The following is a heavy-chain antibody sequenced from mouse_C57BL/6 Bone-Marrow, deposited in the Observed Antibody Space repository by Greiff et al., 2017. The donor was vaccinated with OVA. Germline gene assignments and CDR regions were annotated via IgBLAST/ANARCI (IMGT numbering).Heavy chain of an antibody. CDR2: INPNNGGT. D-gene: IGHD2-3*01. V-gene: IGHV1-22*01. CDR3: AKGVGGYYSYCDY. Sequence: EVQLQQSGPELVKPGASVKMSCKASGYTFTDYNMHWVKQSHGKSLEWIGYINPNNGGTSYNQKFKGKATLTVNKSSSTAYMELRSLTSEDSAVYYCAKGVGGYYSYCDYWGQGATLTVSS. J-gene: IGHJ2*01. CDR1: GYTFTDYN.